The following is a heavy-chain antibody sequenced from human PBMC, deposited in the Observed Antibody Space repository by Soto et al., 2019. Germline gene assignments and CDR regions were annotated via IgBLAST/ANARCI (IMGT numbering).Heavy chain of an antibody. CDR2: ISGSGGST. J-gene: IGHJ4*02. V-gene: IGHV3-23*01. CDR1: GFTFSSYA. Sequence: GGSQRLSCAASGFTFSSYAMSWVRQAPGKGLEWVSAISGSGGSTYYADSVKGRFTISRDNSKNTLYLQMNSLRAEDTAVYYCAKLGEDDYGATGGYFDYWGQGTLVTVSS. D-gene: IGHD4-17*01. CDR3: AKLGEDDYGATGGYFDY.